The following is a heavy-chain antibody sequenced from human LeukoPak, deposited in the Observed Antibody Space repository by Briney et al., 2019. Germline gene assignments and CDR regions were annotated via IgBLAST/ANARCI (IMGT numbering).Heavy chain of an antibody. CDR3: ARDGAGGYGDFDY. V-gene: IGHV3-21*01. CDR1: GFTFSSYE. J-gene: IGHJ4*02. D-gene: IGHD5-12*01. CDR2: ISSSSSYI. Sequence: GGSLRLSCAASGFTFSSYEMNWVRQAPGKGLEWVSSISSSSSYIYYADSVKGRFTISRDNAKNSLYLQMNSLRAEDTAVYYCARDGAGGYGDFDYWGQGTLVTVSS.